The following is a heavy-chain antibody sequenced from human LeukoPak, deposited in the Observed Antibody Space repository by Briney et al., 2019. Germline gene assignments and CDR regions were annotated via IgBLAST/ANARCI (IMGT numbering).Heavy chain of an antibody. CDR1: GGSISDSSYY. Sequence: SETLSLTCSVSGGSISDSSYYWGWIRQPPGKGLEWIGNIYYSGSTYYNPSLRSRVTISVDTSKNQFSLSLRSVTAADTAVYYCARHRVVKMATISFSDNWGQGTLVTVSS. CDR2: IYYSGST. D-gene: IGHD5-24*01. CDR3: ARHRVVKMATISFSDN. V-gene: IGHV4-39*01. J-gene: IGHJ4*02.